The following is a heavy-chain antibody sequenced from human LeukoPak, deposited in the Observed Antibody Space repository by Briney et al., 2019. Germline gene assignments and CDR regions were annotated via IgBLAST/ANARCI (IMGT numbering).Heavy chain of an antibody. CDR2: IYTSGST. CDR3: ARESYAQMDCSGYLIDY. J-gene: IGHJ4*02. D-gene: IGHD3-22*01. Sequence: SETLSLTCTVSGGSISSYYWSWIRQPAGKGLEWIGRIYTSGSTNYNPALKSRVTMSVDTSKNQFSLKLSSVTAADTAVYYCARESYAQMDCSGYLIDYWGQGTLVTVSS. CDR1: GGSISSYY. V-gene: IGHV4-4*07.